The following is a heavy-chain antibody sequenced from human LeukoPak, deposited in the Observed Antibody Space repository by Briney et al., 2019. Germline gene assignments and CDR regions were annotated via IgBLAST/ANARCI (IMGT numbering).Heavy chain of an antibody. V-gene: IGHV1-46*01. CDR2: INPSGGST. CDR1: GYTFTSYY. J-gene: IGHJ5*02. CDR3: ARGYFDNWFDP. D-gene: IGHD2/OR15-2a*01. Sequence: ASVKVSCKASGYTFTSYYMHWVRQAPGQGLEWMGIINPSGGSTSYAQKFQGRVTMTRDMSTSTVYMELSRLRSDDTAVYYCARGYFDNWFDPWGQGTLVTVSS.